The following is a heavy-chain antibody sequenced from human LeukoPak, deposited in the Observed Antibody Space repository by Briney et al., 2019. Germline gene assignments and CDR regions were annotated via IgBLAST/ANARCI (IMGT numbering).Heavy chain of an antibody. CDR3: ARGWDSGWYLFDY. CDR1: GYTFTGYY. D-gene: IGHD6-19*01. V-gene: IGHV1-18*04. J-gene: IGHJ4*02. Sequence: ASVKVSCKASGYTFTGYYMHWVRQAPGQGLEWMGWISAYNGNTNYAQKLQGRVTMTTDTSTSTAYMELRSLRSDDTAVYYCARGWDSGWYLFDYWGQGTLVTVSS. CDR2: ISAYNGNT.